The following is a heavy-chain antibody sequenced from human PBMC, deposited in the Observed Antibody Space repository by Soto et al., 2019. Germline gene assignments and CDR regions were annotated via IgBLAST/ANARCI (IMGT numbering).Heavy chain of an antibody. CDR1: GCSISSSRYY. V-gene: IGHV4-39*01. CDR2: IYYSGST. CDR3: ASPRRFLEWLWAFDI. Sequence: AETLSLTCTFSGCSISSSRYYWGWIRQPPGKGLEWIGSIYYSGSTYYNPSLKSRVTISVDTSKNQFSLKLSSVTAADTAVYYCASPRRFLEWLWAFDIWGQGTTVTVSS. J-gene: IGHJ3*02. D-gene: IGHD3-3*01.